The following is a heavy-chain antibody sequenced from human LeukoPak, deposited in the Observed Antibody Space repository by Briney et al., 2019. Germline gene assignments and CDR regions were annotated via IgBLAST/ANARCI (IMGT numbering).Heavy chain of an antibody. CDR3: AIAAAGTWYFDY. J-gene: IGHJ4*02. D-gene: IGHD6-13*01. CDR2: IIPIFGTA. Sequence: ASVKVSCKASGGTFSSYAISWVRQAPGQGLEWMGGIIPIFGTANYAQKFQGRVTITADESASTAYMELSSLRSEDTAVYYCAIAAAGTWYFDYWGQGTLVTVSS. V-gene: IGHV1-69*13. CDR1: GGTFSSYA.